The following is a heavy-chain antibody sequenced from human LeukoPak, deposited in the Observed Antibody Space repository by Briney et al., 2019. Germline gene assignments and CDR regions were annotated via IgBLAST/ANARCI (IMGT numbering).Heavy chain of an antibody. J-gene: IGHJ4*02. CDR1: GYTFTSYG. CDR2: ISAYNGNT. V-gene: IGHV1-18*01. D-gene: IGHD3-22*01. CDR3: ARGYNPHYYDSSGYYPIEYYFDY. Sequence: ASVKVSCKASGYTFTSYGISWVRQAPGQGLEWMGWISAYNGNTNYAQELQGRVTMTTDTSTSTAYMELRSLRSDDTAVYYCARGYNPHYYDSSGYYPIEYYFDYWGQGTLVTVSS.